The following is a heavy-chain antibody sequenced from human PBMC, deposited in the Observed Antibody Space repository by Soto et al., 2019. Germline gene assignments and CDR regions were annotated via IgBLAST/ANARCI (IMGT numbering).Heavy chain of an antibody. V-gene: IGHV3-23*01. J-gene: IGHJ4*02. CDR2: ISVSGGST. CDR1: GVTFSSSV. D-gene: IGHD7-27*01. CDR3: TSLGQFDY. Sequence: GGSLRLSCASSGVTFSSSVMNWVRQAPGKGLEWVSSISVSGGSTFYAGSVKGRFTLSRDNSRNTLYLQMNSLRVDDTAVYYCTSLGQFDYWGQGALVTVSS.